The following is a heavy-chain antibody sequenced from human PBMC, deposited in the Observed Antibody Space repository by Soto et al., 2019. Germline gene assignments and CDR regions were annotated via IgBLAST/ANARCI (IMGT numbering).Heavy chain of an antibody. V-gene: IGHV4-59*01. D-gene: IGHD5-12*01. CDR2: IHYSGKI. J-gene: IGHJ5*01. CDR3: ARGSGWLPDS. Sequence: QVKLQESGPGLVKPSETLSLTCTVSGGSISGFYWNWIRQPPGKGLEWIGNIHYSGKIEYNPSLQSRLTISLDTSKKQMSLNLRSVTAADTAVYYCARGSGWLPDSWGQGTLVTVSS. CDR1: GGSISGFY.